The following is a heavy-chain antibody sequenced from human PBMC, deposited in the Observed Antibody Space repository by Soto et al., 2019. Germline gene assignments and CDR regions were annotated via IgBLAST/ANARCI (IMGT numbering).Heavy chain of an antibody. CDR1: GGSFSGYY. J-gene: IGHJ6*02. D-gene: IGHD6-25*01. CDR3: ARIGFYYYYGMDV. Sequence: SETLSLTCAVYGGSFSGYYWSWIRQPPGKGLEWIGEINHSGSTNYNPSLKSRVTISVDTSKNQFSLKLSSVTAADTAVYYCARIGFYYYYGMDVWGQGTTVT. CDR2: INHSGST. V-gene: IGHV4-34*01.